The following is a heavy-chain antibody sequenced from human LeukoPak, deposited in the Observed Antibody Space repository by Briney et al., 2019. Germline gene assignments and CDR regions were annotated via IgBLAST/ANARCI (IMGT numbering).Heavy chain of an antibody. CDR3: SRDGLYGNSYMYYLDY. CDR1: GYTFTGYY. J-gene: IGHJ4*02. CDR2: INPNSGGT. V-gene: IGHV1-2*02. Sequence: ASVKVSCKTFGYTFTGYYIHWVRQAPGQGLEWMGWINPNSGGTHYAQKFEGRVTMTSDTSISTAYIELNGLRSDDPGVYYCSRDGLYGNSYMYYLDYWGQGTLVTVSS. D-gene: IGHD2/OR15-2a*01.